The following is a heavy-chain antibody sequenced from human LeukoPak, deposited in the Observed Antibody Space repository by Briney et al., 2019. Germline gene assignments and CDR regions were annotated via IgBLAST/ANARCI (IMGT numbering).Heavy chain of an antibody. V-gene: IGHV3-30*18. CDR2: ISYDGSNK. J-gene: IGHJ4*02. Sequence: GRSLRLSCAASGFTFSSYGMHWVRQAPGKGLEWVAVISYDGSNKYYADSVKGRFTISRDNSKNTLYLQMNSLRAEDTAVYYCAKDGSSSWPKPYYFDYWGQGTLVTVSS. CDR3: AKDGSSSWPKPYYFDY. D-gene: IGHD6-13*01. CDR1: GFTFSSYG.